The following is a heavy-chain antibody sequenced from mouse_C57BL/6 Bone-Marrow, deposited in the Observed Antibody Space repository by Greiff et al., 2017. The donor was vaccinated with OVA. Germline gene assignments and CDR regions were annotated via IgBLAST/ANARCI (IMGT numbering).Heavy chain of an antibody. V-gene: IGHV5-6*01. CDR2: ISSGGSYT. CDR3: ARQDGYYGGYYAMDY. D-gene: IGHD2-3*01. Sequence: EVQVVASWGDLVKPGGSLKLSCAASGFTFSSYGMSWVRQTPDKRLEWVATISSGGSYTYYPDSVKGRFTISRDNAKNTLYLQMSSLKSEDTSMYYCARQDGYYGGYYAMDYWGQGTSVTVSS. J-gene: IGHJ4*01. CDR1: GFTFSSYG.